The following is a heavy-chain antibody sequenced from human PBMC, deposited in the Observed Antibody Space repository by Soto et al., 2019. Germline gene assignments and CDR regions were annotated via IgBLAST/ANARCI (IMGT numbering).Heavy chain of an antibody. D-gene: IGHD2-2*01. J-gene: IGHJ5*02. CDR1: GFTFSSYG. V-gene: IGHV3-33*01. CDR3: ARDPVNWRTPLHCSSTSCYGPFDP. Sequence: QVQLVESGGGVVQPGRSLRLSCAASGFTFSSYGMHWVRQAPGKGLEWVAVIWYDGSNKYYADSVKGRFTISRDNSKNTLYLQMNSLRAEDTAVYYCARDPVNWRTPLHCSSTSCYGPFDPWGQGTLVTVSS. CDR2: IWYDGSNK.